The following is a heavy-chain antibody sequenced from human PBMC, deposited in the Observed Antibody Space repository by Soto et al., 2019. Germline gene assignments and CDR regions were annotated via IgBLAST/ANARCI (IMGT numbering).Heavy chain of an antibody. V-gene: IGHV1-18*01. CDR3: ARDFRADYDILTGYSGGNWFDP. Sequence: ASVKVSCKASGYTFTSYGISWVRQAPGQGLEWMGWISAYNGNTNYAQKLQGRVTMTTDTSTSTAYMELRSLRSDDTAVYYCARDFRADYDILTGYSGGNWFDPWGQGTLVTVSS. D-gene: IGHD3-9*01. CDR2: ISAYNGNT. CDR1: GYTFTSYG. J-gene: IGHJ5*02.